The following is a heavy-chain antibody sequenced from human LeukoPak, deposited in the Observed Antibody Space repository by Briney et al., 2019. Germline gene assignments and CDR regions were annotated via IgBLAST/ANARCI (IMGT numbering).Heavy chain of an antibody. J-gene: IGHJ3*02. CDR2: INPNSGGT. V-gene: IGHV1-2*04. Sequence: EASVKVSCKASGYTFTGYYMHWVRQAPGQGLEWMGWINPNSGGTNYAQKFQGWVTMTRDTSTSTVYMELSSLRSEDTAVYYCARDPGTYSGSPFDIWGQGTMVTVSS. CDR1: GYTFTGYY. CDR3: ARDPGTYSGSPFDI. D-gene: IGHD1-26*01.